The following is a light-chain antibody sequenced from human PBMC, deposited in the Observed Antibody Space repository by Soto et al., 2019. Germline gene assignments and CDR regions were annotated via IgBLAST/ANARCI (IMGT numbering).Light chain of an antibody. CDR1: SSNIGANYD. CDR2: GNN. Sequence: QSVLAQPPSVSGAPGQRVTISCTGSSSNIGANYDVRWYQQLPGSAPKLLIYGNNNRPSGVPDRFSGSKSGTSASLAITGLQAEDEADYYCQSYDSSLSGVLFGGGTKVTVL. CDR3: QSYDSSLSGVL. J-gene: IGLJ2*01. V-gene: IGLV1-40*01.